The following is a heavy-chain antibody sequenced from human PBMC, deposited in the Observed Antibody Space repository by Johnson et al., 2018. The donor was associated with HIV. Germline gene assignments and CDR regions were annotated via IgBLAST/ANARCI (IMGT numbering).Heavy chain of an antibody. Sequence: VQPVESGGGVVQPGRSLRLSCAASGFTFGSYGMHWVRQAPGKGLEWVAVISYDGSNKYYADSVKGRFTISRDNSKNTLYLQMNSLRAEDTAVYYCAKTTFMIAAAGPLAFDIWGQGTMVTVSS. CDR2: ISYDGSNK. V-gene: IGHV3-30*18. J-gene: IGHJ3*02. CDR3: AKTTFMIAAAGPLAFDI. D-gene: IGHD6-13*01. CDR1: GFTFGSYG.